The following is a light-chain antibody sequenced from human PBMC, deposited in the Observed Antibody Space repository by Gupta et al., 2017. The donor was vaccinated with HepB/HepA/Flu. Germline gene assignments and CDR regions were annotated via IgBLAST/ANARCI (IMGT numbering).Light chain of an antibody. Sequence: DIQMTQSPSTLSASVGDRVTITCRASQSISSWLAWYQQKPGKAPKRLIYKASSLESGVPSRFSGSGSGTEFTLTISSLQPDDFATYYCQQYNSRTFGQGTKVEIK. CDR1: QSISSW. J-gene: IGKJ1*01. V-gene: IGKV1-5*03. CDR2: KAS. CDR3: QQYNSRT.